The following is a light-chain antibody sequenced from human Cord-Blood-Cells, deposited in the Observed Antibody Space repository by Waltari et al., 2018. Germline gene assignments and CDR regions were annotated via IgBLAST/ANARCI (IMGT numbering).Light chain of an antibody. CDR1: SSNIGSNY. CDR3: AAWDDSLSGRV. CDR2: RNN. J-gene: IGLJ3*02. V-gene: IGLV1-47*01. Sequence: QSVLTQPPSASGTPGQRVTISCSGSSSNIGSNYVYWYQQLPGTAPKPLIYRNNPRPSGVPDRFSGSKSGTSASLAISGLRSEDEADYYCAAWDDSLSGRVFGGGTKLTVL.